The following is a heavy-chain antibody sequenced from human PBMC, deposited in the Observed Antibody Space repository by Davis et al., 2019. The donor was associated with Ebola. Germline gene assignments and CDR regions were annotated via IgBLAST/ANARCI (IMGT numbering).Heavy chain of an antibody. J-gene: IGHJ5*02. D-gene: IGHD3-22*01. CDR2: IYYSGST. V-gene: IGHV4-30-4*08. CDR1: GGSISSSSYY. CDR3: ARESVFYYDSSGYYYDRWFDP. Sequence: SETLSLTCTVSGGSISSSSYYWGWIRQPPGKGLEWIGYIYYSGSTYYNPSLKSRVTISVDTSKNQFSLKLSSVTAADTAVYYCARESVFYYDSSGYYYDRWFDPWGQGTLVTVSS.